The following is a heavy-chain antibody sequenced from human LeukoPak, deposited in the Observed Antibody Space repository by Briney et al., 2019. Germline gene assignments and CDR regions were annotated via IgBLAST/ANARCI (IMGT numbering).Heavy chain of an antibody. CDR3: AKPADYSTYYFEY. Sequence: GGSLRLSCAASGFTFSSYGMHWVRQAPGKGLEWVAVISYDGSNKYYADSVKGRFTISRDNSKNTLYLQMNSLRAEDTAVYYCAKPADYSTYYFEYWGQGTLVTVSS. V-gene: IGHV3-30*18. D-gene: IGHD4-11*01. CDR1: GFTFSSYG. J-gene: IGHJ4*02. CDR2: ISYDGSNK.